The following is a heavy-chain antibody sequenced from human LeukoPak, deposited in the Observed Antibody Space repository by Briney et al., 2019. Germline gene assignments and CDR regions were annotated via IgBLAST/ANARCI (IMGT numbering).Heavy chain of an antibody. CDR1: GGSISSYY. Sequence: ASETLSLTCTVTGGSISSYYWSWIRQPPGKGLEWIGYIYYSGSTNYNPSLKSRATISVDTSKNQFSLKLSSVTAADTAVYYCARGYSSGWFNWFDPWGQGTLVTVSS. V-gene: IGHV4-59*01. CDR3: ARGYSSGWFNWFDP. J-gene: IGHJ5*02. D-gene: IGHD6-19*01. CDR2: IYYSGST.